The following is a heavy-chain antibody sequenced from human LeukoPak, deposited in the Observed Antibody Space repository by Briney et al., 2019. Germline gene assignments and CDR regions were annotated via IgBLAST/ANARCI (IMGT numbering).Heavy chain of an antibody. CDR1: GGSFSGYY. CDR3: ARGLLRGWYDY. Sequence: SKTLSLTCAVYGGSFSGYYWSWIRQPPGKGLEWIGEINHSGSTNYNPSLKSRVTISVDTSKNQFSLKLSSVTAADTAVYYCARGLLRGWYDYWGQGTLVTVSS. CDR2: INHSGST. D-gene: IGHD6-19*01. J-gene: IGHJ4*02. V-gene: IGHV4-34*01.